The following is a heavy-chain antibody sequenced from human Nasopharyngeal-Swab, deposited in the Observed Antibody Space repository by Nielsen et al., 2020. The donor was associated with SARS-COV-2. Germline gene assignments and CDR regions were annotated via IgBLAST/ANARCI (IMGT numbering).Heavy chain of an antibody. D-gene: IGHD3-3*01. CDR1: GFTFSSYW. J-gene: IGHJ6*02. Sequence: GESLKISCAASGFTFSSYWMNWVRQAPGKGLEWVANIKQDGSEKYYVVSVKGRFTISRDNAKNSLYLQMNSLRAEDTAVYYCARDGNTYYDFWSGYYNYYYYGMDVWGQGTTVTVSS. CDR2: IKQDGSEK. CDR3: ARDGNTYYDFWSGYYNYYYYGMDV. V-gene: IGHV3-7*01.